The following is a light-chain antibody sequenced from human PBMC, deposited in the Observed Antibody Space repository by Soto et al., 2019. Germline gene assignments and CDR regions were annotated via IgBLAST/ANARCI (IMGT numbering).Light chain of an antibody. J-gene: IGLJ2*01. CDR1: SSDVGSYDL. Sequence: QSAVTQPASVAGSPGQSITISCTGTSSDVGSYDLVSWYQQNPGKAPKLTIYENNKRPSGVSNRFSGSKSGNTASLTISGLHAEDEADYYCCSYAGSGTVVFGGGTKLTVL. V-gene: IGLV2-23*02. CDR2: ENN. CDR3: CSYAGSGTVV.